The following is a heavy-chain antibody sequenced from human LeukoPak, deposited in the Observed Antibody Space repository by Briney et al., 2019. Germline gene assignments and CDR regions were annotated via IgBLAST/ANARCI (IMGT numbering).Heavy chain of an antibody. J-gene: IGHJ4*02. CDR2: IASDGSST. Sequence: GGSLRLSCAASGFTFSSYWMNWVSQAPGKGLVWVSRIASDGSSTTYADSVEGRFSISRDNAKNTLYLQMNSLRVKDTAVYYCARGRPHGNDYWGQGTLVTVSS. D-gene: IGHD4-23*01. CDR3: ARGRPHGNDY. V-gene: IGHV3-74*01. CDR1: GFTFSSYW.